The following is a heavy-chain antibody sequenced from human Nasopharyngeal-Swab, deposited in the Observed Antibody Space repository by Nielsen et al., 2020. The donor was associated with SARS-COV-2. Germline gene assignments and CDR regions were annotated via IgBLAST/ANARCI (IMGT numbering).Heavy chain of an antibody. Sequence: GESLKTSCAASGFTFSSYGMHWVRQAPGKGLGWVAVIWYDGSYKYYADSVKGRFTISRDNSNNTLYLQMNSLRAEDTAVYYCARDAGTATPSAFDIWGQGTMVTVSS. CDR1: GFTFSSYG. CDR3: ARDAGTATPSAFDI. D-gene: IGHD2-21*02. J-gene: IGHJ3*02. V-gene: IGHV3-33*01. CDR2: IWYDGSYK.